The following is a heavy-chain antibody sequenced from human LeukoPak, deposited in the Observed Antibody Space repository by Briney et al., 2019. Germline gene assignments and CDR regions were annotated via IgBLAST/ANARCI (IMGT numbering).Heavy chain of an antibody. V-gene: IGHV3-53*01. J-gene: IGHJ6*02. D-gene: IGHD2-2*02. CDR3: ARASRYCSSTSCYSGNYYYGMDV. Sequence: PGGSLRLSCAASGFTFNNAWMSWVRQAPGKGLEWVSVIYSGGSTYYADSVKGRFTISRDNSKNTLYLQMNSLRAEDTAVYYCARASRYCSSTSCYSGNYYYGMDVWGQGTTVTVSS. CDR2: IYSGGST. CDR1: GFTFNNAW.